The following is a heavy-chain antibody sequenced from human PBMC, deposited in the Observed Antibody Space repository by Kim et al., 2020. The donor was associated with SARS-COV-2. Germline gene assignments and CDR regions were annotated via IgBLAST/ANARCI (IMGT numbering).Heavy chain of an antibody. V-gene: IGHV3-23*01. Sequence: GGSLRLSCAASGFTFSSYAMRWVRQAPGKGLEWVSNISGSGAGTYYADSVKGRFTISRDNSKNTLYLQMNSLRIEDTALYYCAKGGTVGTRQFDSWGQGTLVTASS. D-gene: IGHD1-7*01. CDR1: GFTFSSYA. CDR3: AKGGTVGTRQFDS. J-gene: IGHJ4*02. CDR2: ISGSGAGT.